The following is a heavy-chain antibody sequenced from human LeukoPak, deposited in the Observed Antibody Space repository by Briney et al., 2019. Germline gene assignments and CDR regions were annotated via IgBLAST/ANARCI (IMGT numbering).Heavy chain of an antibody. D-gene: IGHD5-18*01. J-gene: IGHJ4*02. CDR3: AKVDIRGYSYGYFDY. V-gene: IGHV3-23*01. CDR1: GFTFSTYA. Sequence: GGSLRLSCAASGFTFSTYAMSWVRQAPGKGLQWVSGISVSGGSTYYVDSVKGRFTISRDNSKNTLYLQMNSLRAEDTAVYYCAKVDIRGYSYGYFDYWGQGTLVTVSS. CDR2: ISVSGGST.